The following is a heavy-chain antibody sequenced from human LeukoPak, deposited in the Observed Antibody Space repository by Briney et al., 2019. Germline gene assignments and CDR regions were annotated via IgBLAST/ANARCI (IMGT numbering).Heavy chain of an antibody. V-gene: IGHV1-18*04. CDR3: ARVKDYYMDV. J-gene: IGHJ6*03. CDR1: GYTFTGYY. Sequence: ASVKVSCKASGYTFTGYYMHWVRQAPGQGLEWMGWISAYNGNTNYAQKLQGRVTMTTDTSTSTAYMELRSLRSDDTAVYYCARVKDYYMDVWGKGTTVTVSS. CDR2: ISAYNGNT.